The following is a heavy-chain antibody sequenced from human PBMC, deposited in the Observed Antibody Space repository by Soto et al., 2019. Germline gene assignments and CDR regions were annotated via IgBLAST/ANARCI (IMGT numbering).Heavy chain of an antibody. CDR1: GFTFSSYG. D-gene: IGHD3-3*01. J-gene: IGHJ6*02. CDR3: ARDMEESITIFGVVPDSYYGMDV. Sequence: LRLSCAASGFTFSSYGMHWVRQAPGKGLEWVAVIWYDGSNKYYADSVKGRFTISRDNSKNTLYLQMNSLRAEDTAVYYCARDMEESITIFGVVPDSYYGMDVWGQGTTVTVSS. V-gene: IGHV3-33*01. CDR2: IWYDGSNK.